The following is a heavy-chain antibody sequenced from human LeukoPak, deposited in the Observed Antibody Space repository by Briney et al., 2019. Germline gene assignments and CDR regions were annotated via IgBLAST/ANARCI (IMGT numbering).Heavy chain of an antibody. J-gene: IGHJ3*02. CDR1: GFTFSSYA. CDR2: ISYDGSNK. V-gene: IGHV3-30*01. CDR3: ARDAKLGYCSSTSCLGNAFDI. Sequence: GGSLRLSCAASGFTFSSYAMHWVRQAPGKGLEWVAVISYDGSNKYYADPVKGRFTISRDNSKNTLYLQMNSLRAEDTAVYYCARDAKLGYCSSTSCLGNAFDIWGQGTMVTVSS. D-gene: IGHD2-2*01.